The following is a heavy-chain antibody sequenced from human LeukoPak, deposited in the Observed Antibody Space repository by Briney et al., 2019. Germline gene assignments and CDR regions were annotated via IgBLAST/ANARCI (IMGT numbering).Heavy chain of an antibody. D-gene: IGHD3-9*01. V-gene: IGHV4-59*01. CDR3: ARENYDILTGYYYWFDP. Sequence: SETLSLTCTVSGGSISSYYWSWIRQPPGKGLEWIGYIYYSGSTNYNPSLKGRVTISVDTSKNQFSLKLSSVTAADTAVYYCARENYDILTGYYYWFDPWGQGTLVTVSS. CDR1: GGSISSYY. CDR2: IYYSGST. J-gene: IGHJ5*02.